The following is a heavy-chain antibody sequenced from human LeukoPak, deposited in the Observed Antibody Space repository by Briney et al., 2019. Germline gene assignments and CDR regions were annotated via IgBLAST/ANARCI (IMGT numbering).Heavy chain of an antibody. V-gene: IGHV4-61*01. CDR1: GGSVSSGSYY. CDR3: ARVGGTNYYYYGMDV. D-gene: IGHD3-10*01. J-gene: IGHJ6*02. CDR2: IYYSGST. Sequence: PSETLSLTCTVSGGSVSSGSYYWSWIRQPPGKGLEWIGYIYYSGSTNYNPSLKSRVTISVDTSKNQFSLKLSSVTAADMAVYYCARVGGTNYYYYGMDVWGQGTTVTASS.